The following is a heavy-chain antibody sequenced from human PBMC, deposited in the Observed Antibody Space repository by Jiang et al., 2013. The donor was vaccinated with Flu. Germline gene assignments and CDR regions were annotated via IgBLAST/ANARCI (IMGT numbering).Heavy chain of an antibody. CDR1: GYTFTSYD. CDR2: MNPNSGNT. CDR3: ARVVYGSGSHSIPYYYYGMDV. V-gene: IGHV1-8*01. Sequence: KKPGASVKVSCKASGYTFTSYDINWVRQATGQGLEWMGWMNPNSGNTGYAQKFQGRVTMTRNTSISTAYMELSSLRSEDTAVYYCARVVYGSGSHSIPYYYYGMDVWGQGTTVTVSS. J-gene: IGHJ6*02. D-gene: IGHD3-10*01.